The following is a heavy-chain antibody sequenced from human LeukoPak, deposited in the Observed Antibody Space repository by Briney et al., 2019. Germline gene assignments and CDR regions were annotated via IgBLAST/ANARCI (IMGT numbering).Heavy chain of an antibody. CDR1: GYSISSGYY. D-gene: IGHD2-2*01. J-gene: IGHJ5*02. CDR3: ARLYRQLLRYNWFDP. V-gene: IGHV4-38-2*01. CDR2: IYHSGST. Sequence: SETLSLTCAVSGYSISSGYYWGWIRQPPGKGLEWIGSIYHSGSTYYNPSLKSRVTISVDTSKNQFSLKLSSVTAADTAVYYCARLYRQLLRYNWFDPWGQGTLVTVSS.